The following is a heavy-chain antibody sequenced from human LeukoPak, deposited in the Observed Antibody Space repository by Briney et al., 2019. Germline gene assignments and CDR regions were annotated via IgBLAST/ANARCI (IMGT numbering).Heavy chain of an antibody. V-gene: IGHV3-23*01. J-gene: IGHJ4*02. CDR2: ISGNGGAT. CDR3: AKATTAIVVDNFFDY. Sequence: GGSLRLSCAASGITFTSYAMSWVRQAPGKGLEWVSAISGNGGATYYADSVKGRFTISRDNSKNTLHLQMNSLRAEDTALYYCAKATTAIVVDNFFDYWGQGTLVSVSS. D-gene: IGHD3-22*01. CDR1: GITFTSYA.